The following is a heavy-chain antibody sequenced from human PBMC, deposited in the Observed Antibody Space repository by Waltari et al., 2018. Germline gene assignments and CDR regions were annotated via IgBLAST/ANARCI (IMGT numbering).Heavy chain of an antibody. D-gene: IGHD4-17*01. V-gene: IGHV3-21*01. CDR3: ATTTVTTSYMDV. CDR2: ISSSSSYI. J-gene: IGHJ6*03. Sequence: EVQLVESGGGLVKPGGSLRLSCAASGFTFSSYSMNWVRQDPGKGLEWVSSISSSSSYIYYADSVKGRFTISRDNAKNSLYLQMNSLRAEDTAVYYCATTTVTTSYMDVWGKGTTVTVSS. CDR1: GFTFSSYS.